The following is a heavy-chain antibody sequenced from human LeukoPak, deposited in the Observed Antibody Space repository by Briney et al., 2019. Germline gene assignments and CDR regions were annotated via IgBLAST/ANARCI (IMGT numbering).Heavy chain of an antibody. CDR3: AREDSGSWYGHLDY. J-gene: IGHJ4*02. V-gene: IGHV6-1*01. D-gene: IGHD6-13*01. CDR1: GDSVSSNSAA. CDR2: TYYRSKWYN. Sequence: SQTLSLTCVISGDSVSSNSAAWNWIRQSPLRGLEWLGRTYYRSKWYNDYAVSVRSRVTINPDTSKNQFSLQLNSVTPEDTAVYYCAREDSGSWYGHLDYWGQGTLVTVSS.